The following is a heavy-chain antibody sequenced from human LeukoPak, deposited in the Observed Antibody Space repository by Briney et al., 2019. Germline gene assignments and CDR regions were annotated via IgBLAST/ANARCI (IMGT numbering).Heavy chain of an antibody. D-gene: IGHD6-13*01. Sequence: GGSLRLSCAASGFTFSSYGMHWVRQAPGKGLEWVAVISYDGSNKYYADSVKGRFTISRDNSKNTLYLQMNSLKTEDTAVYYCTRDEQLVDYWGQGTLVTVSS. CDR1: GFTFSSYG. CDR3: TRDEQLVDY. V-gene: IGHV3-30*03. J-gene: IGHJ4*02. CDR2: ISYDGSNK.